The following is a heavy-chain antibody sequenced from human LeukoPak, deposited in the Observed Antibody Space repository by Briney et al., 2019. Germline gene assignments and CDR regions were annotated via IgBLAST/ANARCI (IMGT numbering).Heavy chain of an antibody. Sequence: SETLTLTCAVYGGSFSGYYWSWIRQPPGKGLEWIGEINHSGSTNYNPSLKSRVTISVDTSKNQFSLKLSSVTAADTAVYYCARPLSYYYYGMDVWGQGTTVTASS. J-gene: IGHJ6*02. CDR3: ARPLSYYYYGMDV. V-gene: IGHV4-34*01. CDR2: INHSGST. CDR1: GGSFSGYY.